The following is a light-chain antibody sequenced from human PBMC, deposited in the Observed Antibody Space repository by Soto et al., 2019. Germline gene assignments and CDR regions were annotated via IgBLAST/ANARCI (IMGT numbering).Light chain of an antibody. CDR2: AAS. CDR1: QSISTY. CDR3: QLCYSTPRT. J-gene: IGKJ2*02. Sequence: DIQMTQSPSSLSASVGDRVTITCRASQSISTYLNGYQQKVGKAPKLLIYAASSLQRGVPSRISGSGSGTDFTLTISRLQPEDFATYYCQLCYSTPRTFGQGTKLEIK. V-gene: IGKV1-39*01.